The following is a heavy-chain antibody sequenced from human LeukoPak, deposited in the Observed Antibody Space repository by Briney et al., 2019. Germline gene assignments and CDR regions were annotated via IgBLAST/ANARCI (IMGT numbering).Heavy chain of an antibody. CDR3: ARRTIEVPGTDF. CDR1: GFTFRSHV. CDR2: MSYDGDFV. D-gene: IGHD2-2*01. V-gene: IGHV3-23*01. J-gene: IGHJ4*02. Sequence: GGSLRLSCATSGFTFRSHVMIWVRQAPGKGLEWVSTMSYDGDFVYYGGAVKGRFTASRDNSKDTMYLQMNNLRVDDSARYYCARRTIEVPGTDFWGQGALVTVSS.